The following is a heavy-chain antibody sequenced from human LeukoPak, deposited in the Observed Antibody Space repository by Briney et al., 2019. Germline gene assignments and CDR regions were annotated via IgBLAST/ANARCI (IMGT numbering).Heavy chain of an antibody. CDR1: GYTFTGYY. Sequence: VASVKVSCKASGYTFTGYYMHWVRQAPGQGLEWMGWINPNSGGTNYAQKFQGRVTMTRDTSISTAYMELSRLRSEDTAVYYCAASSHYDILTGYYKGTDHPSNWFDPWGQGTLVTVSS. D-gene: IGHD3-9*01. CDR2: INPNSGGT. J-gene: IGHJ5*02. V-gene: IGHV1-2*02. CDR3: AASSHYDILTGYYKGTDHPSNWFDP.